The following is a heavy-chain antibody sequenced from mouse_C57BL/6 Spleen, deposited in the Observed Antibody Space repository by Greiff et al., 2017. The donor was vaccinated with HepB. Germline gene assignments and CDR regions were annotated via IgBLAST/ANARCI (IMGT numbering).Heavy chain of an antibody. CDR3: ARDYYVSSSDSFDY. CDR1: GYTFTSYG. V-gene: IGHV1-81*01. Sequence: VQLQESGAELARPGASVKLSCKASGYTFTSYGISWVKQRTGQGLEWIGEIYPRSGNTYYNEKFKGKATLTADKSSSTAYLELRSLTSEDSAFYFCARDYYVSSSDSFDYWGQGTTLTVSS. D-gene: IGHD1-1*01. J-gene: IGHJ2*01. CDR2: IYPRSGNT.